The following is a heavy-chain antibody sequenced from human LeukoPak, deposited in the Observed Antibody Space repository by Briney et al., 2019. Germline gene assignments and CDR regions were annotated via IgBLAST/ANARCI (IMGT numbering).Heavy chain of an antibody. D-gene: IGHD1-26*01. Sequence: PSETLSLTCTVSGDSVTSTLYYWVWLRQPPGKGLEWIGHIYYTGTTYYNPSLKSRVTISVDTSKNQFSLKLSSVTAADTAVYYCAREGRGEGAIDYWGQGTLVTVSS. V-gene: IGHV4-39*07. J-gene: IGHJ4*02. CDR3: AREGRGEGAIDY. CDR1: GDSVTSTLYY. CDR2: IYYTGTT.